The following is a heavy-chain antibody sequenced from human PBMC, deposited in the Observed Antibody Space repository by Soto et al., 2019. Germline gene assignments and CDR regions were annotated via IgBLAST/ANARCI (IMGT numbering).Heavy chain of an antibody. Sequence: SETLSLTCTVSGVSVSTNTQYWSWIRQPPGKGLEWIGYISYRVDTYYSPSLKSRVTMSIDTSKNQFSLNVSSVTAADTAVYYCARVAGVAYCGGDCYHFDYWGQGTLVTVSS. D-gene: IGHD2-21*02. CDR3: ARVAGVAYCGGDCYHFDY. V-gene: IGHV4-30-4*01. CDR1: GVSVSTNTQY. J-gene: IGHJ4*02. CDR2: ISYRVDT.